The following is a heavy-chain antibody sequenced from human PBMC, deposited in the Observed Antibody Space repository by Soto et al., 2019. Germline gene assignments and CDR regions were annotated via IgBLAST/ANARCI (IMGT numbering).Heavy chain of an antibody. D-gene: IGHD6-19*01. CDR3: ARDLYGQWLVQDFIDY. CDR1: GFTFSSYS. CDR2: ISSSSSNI. J-gene: IGHJ4*02. Sequence: GGSLRLSCAASGFTFSSYSMNWVRQAPGKGLEWVSYISSSSSNIYYADSLKGRCTISRDKAKNSLYLQMNSLRAEDTAVYYCARDLYGQWLVQDFIDYWGQGTLVTVSS. V-gene: IGHV3-48*01.